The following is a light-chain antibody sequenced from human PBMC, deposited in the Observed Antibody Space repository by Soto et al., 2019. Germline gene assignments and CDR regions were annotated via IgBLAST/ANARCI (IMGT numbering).Light chain of an antibody. V-gene: IGLV2-14*01. J-gene: IGLJ2*01. Sequence: QSALAQPASVSGSPGQSITISCSGSANDYVSWYQHHPGKAPKLIIFEVSNRPSGISSRFSGSKSGNTASLTISGLQAEDEADYYCASYTSSSTSVIFGRGTKLTVL. CDR2: EVS. CDR1: ANDY. CDR3: ASYTSSSTSVI.